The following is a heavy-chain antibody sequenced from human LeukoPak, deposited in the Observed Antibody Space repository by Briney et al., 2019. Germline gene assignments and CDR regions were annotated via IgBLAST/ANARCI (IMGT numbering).Heavy chain of an antibody. CDR1: GWSFSGYY. CDR2: INHSGST. D-gene: IGHD2-2*01. Sequence: LETLSLTCAVYGWSFSGYYWSWIRQPPGKGLEWIGEINHSGSTNYNPSLKSRVTISVDTSKNQFSLKLSSVTAADTAVYYCASVGGSSSSMDVWGKGTTVTVSS. J-gene: IGHJ6*04. V-gene: IGHV4-34*01. CDR3: ASVGGSSSSMDV.